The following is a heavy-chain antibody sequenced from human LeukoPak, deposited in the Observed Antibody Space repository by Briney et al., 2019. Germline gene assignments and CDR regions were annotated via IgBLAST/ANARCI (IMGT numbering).Heavy chain of an antibody. CDR3: AREAPYHYGSGSYPYFQH. Sequence: GASVKVSCKASGYTFTGYYMHWVRQAPGQGLEWMGWINPNSGGTNYAQKFQGWVTMTRDTSISTAYMELSRLRSDDTAVYYCAREAPYHYGSGSYPYFQHWGQGTLVTVSS. CDR2: INPNSGGT. CDR1: GYTFTGYY. V-gene: IGHV1-2*04. D-gene: IGHD3-10*01. J-gene: IGHJ1*01.